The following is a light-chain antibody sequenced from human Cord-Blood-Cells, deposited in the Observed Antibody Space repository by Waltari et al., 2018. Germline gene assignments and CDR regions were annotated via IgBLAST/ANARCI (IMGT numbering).Light chain of an antibody. CDR1: QSVSSSY. J-gene: IGKJ2*01. CDR2: GAS. V-gene: IGKV3-20*01. CDR3: QQYGSSPYT. Sequence: EIVLTQSPGPLSLSPGERATLPCRASQSVSSSYLAWYQQKPDQAPRLLIYGASSRATGIPVRFSGSGSGTDFTLTISRLEPEDFAVYYCQQYGSSPYTFGQGTKLEIK.